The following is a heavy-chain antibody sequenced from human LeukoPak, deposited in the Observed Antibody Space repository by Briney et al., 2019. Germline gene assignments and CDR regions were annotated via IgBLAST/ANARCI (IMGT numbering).Heavy chain of an antibody. D-gene: IGHD3-9*01. V-gene: IGHV3-53*01. CDR2: IYSGGST. Sequence: GGSLRLSCAATGFTVSSNYMSWVRQAPGKGLEWVSVIYSGGSTYYADSVKGRFTISRDNSKNTLYLQMNSLRAEDTAVYYCARVYYDILTGPGPDAFDIWGQGTMVTVSS. CDR3: ARVYYDILTGPGPDAFDI. CDR1: GFTVSSNY. J-gene: IGHJ3*02.